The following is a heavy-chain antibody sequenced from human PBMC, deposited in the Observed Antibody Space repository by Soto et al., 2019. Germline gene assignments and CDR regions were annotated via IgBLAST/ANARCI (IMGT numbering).Heavy chain of an antibody. CDR3: ARVRWFGELSIYYYYGMDV. V-gene: IGHV1-18*01. J-gene: IGHJ6*02. CDR2: ISAYNGNT. D-gene: IGHD3-10*01. Sequence: QVQLVQSGAEVKKPGASVKVSCKASGYTFTSYGISWVRQSPGQGLEGMGWISAYNGNTNYAQKLQVRVTMTTDTSTSTAYMELRSLRSDDTAVYYCARVRWFGELSIYYYYGMDVWGQGTTVTVSS. CDR1: GYTFTSYG.